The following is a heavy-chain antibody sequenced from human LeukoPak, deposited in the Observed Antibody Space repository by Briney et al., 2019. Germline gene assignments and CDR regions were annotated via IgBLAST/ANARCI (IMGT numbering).Heavy chain of an antibody. Sequence: GGSLRLSCAASGFTFSSYRMHWVRQAPGKGLVWVSRINTDGSSTSYADSVKGRFSISRDNAKNTLHLQMNSLRAEDTALYYCARTQGGAAYHENWFDPWGQGTLVTVSS. CDR1: GFTFSSYR. CDR2: INTDGSST. V-gene: IGHV3-74*01. CDR3: ARTQGGAAYHENWFDP. D-gene: IGHD6-13*01. J-gene: IGHJ5*02.